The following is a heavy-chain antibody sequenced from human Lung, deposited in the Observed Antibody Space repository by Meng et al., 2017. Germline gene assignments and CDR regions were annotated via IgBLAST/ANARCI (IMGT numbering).Heavy chain of an antibody. Sequence: ASVKVSCKVSGYTLTELSMHWVRQAPGKGLEWMGGFDPEDGETIYAQKFQGRVTMTEDTSTDTAYMELSSLRSEDTAVYYCATASIVPGYYYYGMDVWGQGTTVTVSS. CDR1: GYTLTELS. J-gene: IGHJ6*02. CDR3: ATASIVPGYYYYGMDV. D-gene: IGHD3-16*02. V-gene: IGHV1-24*01. CDR2: FDPEDGET.